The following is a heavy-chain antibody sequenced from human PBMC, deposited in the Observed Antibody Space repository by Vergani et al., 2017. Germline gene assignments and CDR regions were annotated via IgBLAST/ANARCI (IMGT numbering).Heavy chain of an antibody. V-gene: IGHV2-5*01. Sequence: QITLKESGPALLKPTQTLTLTCNFSGFSLTTNEVGVGWIRQSPGKALEWLALIYGNGDKRYRPSLRSRLTITKDASRNQVVLGMTNLDPVDTATYYCARTHDSPQSYVDWFDPWGQGTLVTVSS. CDR3: ARTHDSPQSYVDWFDP. D-gene: IGHD3-22*01. CDR2: IYGNGDK. CDR1: GFSLTTNEVG. J-gene: IGHJ5*02.